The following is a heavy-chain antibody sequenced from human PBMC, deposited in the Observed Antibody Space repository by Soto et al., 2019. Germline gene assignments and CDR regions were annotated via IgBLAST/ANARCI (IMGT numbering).Heavy chain of an antibody. J-gene: IGHJ4*02. CDR2: IYYSGTT. V-gene: IGHV4-59*01. CDR3: ASSAPDYYYDSSGFDN. D-gene: IGHD3-22*01. Sequence: SETLSLTGTVSGDSLRTYYWTWIRQPPGRRLEWIGYIYYSGTTDYNPSLEGRVTISVDTSKNQFSLKLSSVTAADTAVYYCASSAPDYYYDSSGFDNWGQGALVTVSS. CDR1: GDSLRTYY.